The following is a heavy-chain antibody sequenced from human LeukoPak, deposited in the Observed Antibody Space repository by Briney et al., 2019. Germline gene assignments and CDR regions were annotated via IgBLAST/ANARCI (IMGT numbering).Heavy chain of an antibody. Sequence: PGGSLRLSCAASGFTFSSYWMSWVRQAPGKGLEWVANIKQDGSEKYYVDSVKGRFTISRDNAKNSLYLQMNSLRAEDTAVYYCARDPSSGWLDAFDIWGQGTMVTVSS. V-gene: IGHV3-7*01. CDR2: IKQDGSEK. CDR1: GFTFSSYW. J-gene: IGHJ3*02. CDR3: ARDPSSGWLDAFDI. D-gene: IGHD6-19*01.